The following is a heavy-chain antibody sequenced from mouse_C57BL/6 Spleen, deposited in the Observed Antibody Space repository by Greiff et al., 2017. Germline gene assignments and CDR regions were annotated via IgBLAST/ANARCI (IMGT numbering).Heavy chain of an antibody. CDR1: GYTFTSYW. D-gene: IGHD2-1*01. CDR2: IDPSDSYT. J-gene: IGHJ2*01. V-gene: IGHV1-50*01. Sequence: QVQLQQPGAELVKPGASVKLSCKASGYTFTSYWMQWVKQRPGQGLEWIGEIDPSDSYTNYNQKFKGKATLTVDTSSSTAYMQLSSLTSEDSAVYYCARGGIYYGNVDYWGQGTTLTVSS. CDR3: ARGGIYYGNVDY.